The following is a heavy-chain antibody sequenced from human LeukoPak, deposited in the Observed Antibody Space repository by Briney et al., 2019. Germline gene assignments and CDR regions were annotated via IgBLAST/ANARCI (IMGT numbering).Heavy chain of an antibody. CDR3: ARKVATINPFDY. J-gene: IGHJ4*02. CDR1: GGSISSGSYY. D-gene: IGHD5-24*01. Sequence: PSETLSLTCTVSGGSISSGSYYWSWIRQPAGKGLEWIGRIYTSGSTNYNPSLKSRVTMSVDTSKNQFSLELTAMTAADTAVYYCARKVATINPFDYWGQGTLVTVSS. CDR2: IYTSGST. V-gene: IGHV4-61*02.